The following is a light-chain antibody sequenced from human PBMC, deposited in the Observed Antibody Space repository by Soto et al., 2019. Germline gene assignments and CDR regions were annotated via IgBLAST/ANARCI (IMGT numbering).Light chain of an antibody. CDR2: SHS. CDR1: SSNIGANP. CDR3: AAWDDSLNEYV. J-gene: IGLJ1*01. Sequence: QSVLTQPPSASGTPGQRVTISCSGSSSNIGANPVNWYQQLPGTAPKLLIYSHSQRPSGVPDRFSGSKSGTSASLAISGLQSEDEADYYCAAWDDSLNEYVFGTGTKVTVL. V-gene: IGLV1-44*01.